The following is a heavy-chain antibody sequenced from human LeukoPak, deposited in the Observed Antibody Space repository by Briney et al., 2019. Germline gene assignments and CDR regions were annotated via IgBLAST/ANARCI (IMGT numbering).Heavy chain of an antibody. J-gene: IGHJ3*02. CDR3: ARAMWDAFDI. CDR1: GFTLRAYY. Sequence: PGGSRRLSCAASGFTLRAYYMGWIRQAPGKGREGVSYISSSGTGLYYADSVKGRFTISRDNAKNSLYLQVNSLRAEDTAVYYCARAMWDAFDIWGQGTMVTVSS. D-gene: IGHD3-10*02. CDR2: ISSSGTGL. V-gene: IGHV3-11*01.